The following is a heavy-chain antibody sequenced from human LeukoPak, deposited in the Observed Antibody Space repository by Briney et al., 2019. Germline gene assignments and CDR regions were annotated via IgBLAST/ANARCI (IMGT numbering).Heavy chain of an antibody. D-gene: IGHD4-11*01. CDR2: VSSSSSYI. CDR3: ARDHMTDYTPFDY. Sequence: GGSLRFSCAASGFTFSSYSMNWVRQAPGKGLEWVSSVSSSSSYIYYADSVKGRFTISRDNAKNSLYLQMNSLRAEDTAVYYCARDHMTDYTPFDYWGQGTLVTVSS. CDR1: GFTFSSYS. J-gene: IGHJ4*02. V-gene: IGHV3-21*01.